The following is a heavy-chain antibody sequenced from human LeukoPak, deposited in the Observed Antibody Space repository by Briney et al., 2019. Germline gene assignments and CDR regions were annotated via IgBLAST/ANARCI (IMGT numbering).Heavy chain of an antibody. CDR1: GDSVSSNSAA. J-gene: IGHJ4*02. D-gene: IGHD2-2*01. CDR3: AREGDCSSTSCYVDYFDY. V-gene: IGHV6-1*01. CDR2: TYYRSKWYN. Sequence: SQTLSLTCAISGDSVSSNSAAWNWIRQSPSRGLEWLGRTYYRSKWYNDYAVSVKSRITINPDTSKNQFSLQLNSVTPEDTAVYYCAREGDCSSTSCYVDYFDYWGQGTRVTVSS.